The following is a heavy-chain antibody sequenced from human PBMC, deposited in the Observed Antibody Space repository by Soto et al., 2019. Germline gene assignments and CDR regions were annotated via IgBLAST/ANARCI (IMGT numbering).Heavy chain of an antibody. CDR1: GGSLTGTYYY. J-gene: IGHJ4*02. V-gene: IGHV4-39*01. D-gene: IGHD3-10*01. Sequence: QLQLQESGPGLVKPSETLSLTCTVSGGSLTGTYYYWGWIRQSPGKGLEYIGSIHYNGRTYYNPSLQGRGTRSVDTSKSQVSLRLVSVTAADTAVYFCARHGSGTYYPIDYWGQGTLVTVSS. CDR2: IHYNGRT. CDR3: ARHGSGTYYPIDY.